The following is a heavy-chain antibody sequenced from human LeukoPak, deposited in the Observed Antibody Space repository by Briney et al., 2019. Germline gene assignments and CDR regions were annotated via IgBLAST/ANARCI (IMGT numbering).Heavy chain of an antibody. Sequence: GGSLRLSCAASGFTFSSYSMNWVRQAPGKGLEWVSSVSSSSSYIYYADSVKGRFTISRDNAKNSLYLQMNSLRADDTAVYYCARDPRGSSSNNWFDPWGQGTLVTVSS. CDR1: GFTFSSYS. J-gene: IGHJ5*02. CDR3: ARDPRGSSSNNWFDP. D-gene: IGHD6-6*01. V-gene: IGHV3-21*01. CDR2: VSSSSSYI.